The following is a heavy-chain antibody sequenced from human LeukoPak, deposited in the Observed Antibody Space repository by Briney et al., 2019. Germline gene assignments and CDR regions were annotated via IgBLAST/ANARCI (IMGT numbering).Heavy chain of an antibody. Sequence: GGSLRLSCAASGFTFSSYEMNWVRQAPGKGLEWVSYISSSGSTIYYADSVKGRFTISRDNAKNSLYRQINSLRAEDTAVYYCARDFVYGDSLEYFQDWGQGTLVTVSS. J-gene: IGHJ1*01. CDR1: GFTFSSYE. CDR2: ISSSGSTI. D-gene: IGHD4-17*01. V-gene: IGHV3-48*03. CDR3: ARDFVYGDSLEYFQD.